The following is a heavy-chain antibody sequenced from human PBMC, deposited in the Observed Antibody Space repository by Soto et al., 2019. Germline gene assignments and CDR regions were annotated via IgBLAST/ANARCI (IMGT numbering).Heavy chain of an antibody. CDR1: GFTFSSYG. CDR2: ISYDGSNK. V-gene: IGHV3-30*18. J-gene: IGHJ4*02. CDR3: ANNSYGGSSGY. Sequence: QVQLVESGGGVVQPGRSLRLSCAASGFTFSSYGMHWVRQAPGKGLEWVAVISYDGSNKYYADSVKDRFTISRDTSKNSLYQQMNSLRVEEPAVFYWANNSYGGSSGYWGRGPLATVSP. D-gene: IGHD6-13*01.